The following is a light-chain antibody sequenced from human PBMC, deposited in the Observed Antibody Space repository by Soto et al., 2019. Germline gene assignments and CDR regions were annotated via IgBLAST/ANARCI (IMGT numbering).Light chain of an antibody. CDR1: ESIRTW. CDR2: DAS. J-gene: IGKJ1*01. V-gene: IGKV1-5*01. Sequence: DIQMTQSPSTLSASIGDRVTITCRASESIRTWLAWYQHKPGKAPKFLIYDASSLESGVPSRFSGSGSGTEFTLTISNLQPDDSATYFCQQYHNYPRTFGQGTKVDIK. CDR3: QQYHNYPRT.